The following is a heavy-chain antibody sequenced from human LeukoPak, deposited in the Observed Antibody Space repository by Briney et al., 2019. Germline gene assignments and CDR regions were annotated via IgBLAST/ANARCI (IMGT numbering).Heavy chain of an antibody. J-gene: IGHJ4*02. Sequence: GASVTVSCKASGYTFTNYHINWVRQATGQGLEWMGWMNPNNGGSGYAQKFQGRVTITRDTSISTSYMELRSLRSDDTAVYFCARTTSFTASGYDYWGQGTLVTVSS. CDR3: ARTTSFTASGYDY. CDR1: GYTFTNYH. D-gene: IGHD6-25*01. V-gene: IGHV1-8*03. CDR2: MNPNNGGS.